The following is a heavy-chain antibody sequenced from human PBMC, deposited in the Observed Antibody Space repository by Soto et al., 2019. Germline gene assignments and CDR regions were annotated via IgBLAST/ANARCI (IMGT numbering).Heavy chain of an antibody. V-gene: IGHV6-1*01. J-gene: IGHJ4*01. CDR1: GDSVSSNSAG. D-gene: IGHD1-26*01. CDR2: TYYRSKWYY. Sequence: SQTLPRTCGITGDSVSSNSAGWSWVRQSPSRGLEWLGRTYYRSKWYYEYAVSVRGRITINPDTSKNQYSLQLNSVTPEDTAVYFCARGEQYSGRIFDYWGQGTLVPVSS. CDR3: ARGEQYSGRIFDY.